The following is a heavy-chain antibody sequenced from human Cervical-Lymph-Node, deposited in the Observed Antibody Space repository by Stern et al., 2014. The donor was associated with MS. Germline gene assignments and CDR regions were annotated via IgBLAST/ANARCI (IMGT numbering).Heavy chain of an antibody. CDR1: GGTFSSHA. V-gene: IGHV1-69*01. Sequence: VQLVQSGPEVKKPGSSVKVSCKASGGTFSSHAISWVRQAPGQGLEWVGGIIAIFGATSYSLKLQGRGTIKAAQYTNNSSQELTSLRSDDTAVFYCARGKQWLYTTIPPFDYWGQGTLVIVSS. CDR2: IIAIFGAT. D-gene: IGHD6-19*01. J-gene: IGHJ4*02. CDR3: ARGKQWLYTTIPPFDY.